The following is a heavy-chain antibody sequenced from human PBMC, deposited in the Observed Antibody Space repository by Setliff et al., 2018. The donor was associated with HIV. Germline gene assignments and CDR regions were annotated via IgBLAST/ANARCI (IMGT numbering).Heavy chain of an antibody. V-gene: IGHV3-11*01. J-gene: IGHJ4*02. Sequence: SCAASGFTFRDYYMIWIRQAPGKGLEWVSYISSAATIISYADSVKGRFTISRDDATNSLYLQMNRLRAEDTAVYYCARDLVRVSAHQDDYWGQGTLVTVSS. CDR1: GFTFRDYY. D-gene: IGHD2-2*01. CDR3: ARDLVRVSAHQDDY. CDR2: ISSAATII.